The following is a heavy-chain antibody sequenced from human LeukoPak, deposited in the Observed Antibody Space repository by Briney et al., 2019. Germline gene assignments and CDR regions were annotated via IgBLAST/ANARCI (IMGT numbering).Heavy chain of an antibody. J-gene: IGHJ6*03. CDR3: ARAGELELHWDYMDV. V-gene: IGHV3-11*04. CDR1: GFIFSDYY. D-gene: IGHD1-7*01. CDR2: ISSSGSTM. Sequence: GGSLRLSCAASGFIFSDYYMSWIRQAPGKGLEWVSYISSSGSTMYYTDSVKGRFTISRDNAKNSLYLQMNSLRVEDTAVYYCARAGELELHWDYMDVWGKGTTVTVSS.